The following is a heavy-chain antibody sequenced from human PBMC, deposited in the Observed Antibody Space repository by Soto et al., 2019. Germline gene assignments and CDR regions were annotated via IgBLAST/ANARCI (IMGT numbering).Heavy chain of an antibody. D-gene: IGHD1-26*01. CDR3: AGLWGGYCRSGAFDI. J-gene: IGHJ3*02. CDR2: INPSGGST. CDR1: GYTFTSYY. Sequence: QVQLVQSGAEVKKPGASVKVSCKASGYTFTSYYMHWVRQAPGQGLEWMGIINPSGGSTSYAQKFQGRGTMTRDTSTGTIYMELSSLRSEDTAVYYCAGLWGGYCRSGAFDIWGQGTMVTVSS. V-gene: IGHV1-46*03.